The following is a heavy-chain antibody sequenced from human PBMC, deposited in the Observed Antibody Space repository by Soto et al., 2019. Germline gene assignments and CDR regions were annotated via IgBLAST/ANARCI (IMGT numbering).Heavy chain of an antibody. D-gene: IGHD3-22*01. J-gene: IGHJ4*02. CDR2: IYYSGST. V-gene: IGHV4-30-4*01. CDR1: GGSISSGDYY. Sequence: QVQLQESGPGLVKPSQTLSLTCTVSGGSISSGDYYWSWIRQPPGKGLEWIGYIYYSGSTYYNPCLKSRVTISVDTPKNQFSLKLSSVTAADTAVYYCARVEDDSSGYYDYWGQGTLVTVSS. CDR3: ARVEDDSSGYYDY.